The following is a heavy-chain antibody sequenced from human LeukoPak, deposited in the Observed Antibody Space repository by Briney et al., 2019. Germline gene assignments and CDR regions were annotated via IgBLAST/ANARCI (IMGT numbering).Heavy chain of an antibody. CDR2: ISSSSSYI. CDR3: ARVDYYDSSGYYSPGFDY. V-gene: IGHV3-21*01. Sequence: PGGSLRLSCAASGFTFSSYSMNWVRQAPGKGLEWVSSISSSSSYIYYADSVKGRSTISRDNAKNSLYLQMNSLRAEDTAVYYCARVDYYDSSGYYSPGFDYWGQGTLVTVSS. CDR1: GFTFSSYS. D-gene: IGHD3-22*01. J-gene: IGHJ4*02.